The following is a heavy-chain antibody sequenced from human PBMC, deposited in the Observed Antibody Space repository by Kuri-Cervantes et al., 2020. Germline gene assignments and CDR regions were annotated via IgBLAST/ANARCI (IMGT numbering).Heavy chain of an antibody. J-gene: IGHJ6*03. Sequence: GGSLRLSCAASGFTFSSYSMNWVRQAPGKGLEWVSSISSSSSYIYYAGSVKGRFTISRDNAKNSLYLQMNSLRAEDTAVYYCARVAGVEGQDYYYYYMDVWGKGTTVTVSS. D-gene: IGHD1-1*01. CDR1: GFTFSSYS. CDR3: ARVAGVEGQDYYYYYMDV. V-gene: IGHV3-21*04. CDR2: ISSSSSYI.